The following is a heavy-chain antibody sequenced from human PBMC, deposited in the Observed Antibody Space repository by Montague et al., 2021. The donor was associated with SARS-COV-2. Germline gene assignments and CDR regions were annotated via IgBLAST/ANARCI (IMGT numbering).Heavy chain of an antibody. V-gene: IGHV4-4*02. CDR1: GGSISSSYW. Sequence: SETLSLTCAVSGGSISSSYWRSLLRQPPGKVLGLIWDIYHSGTTYYPPPHNSLATTSVDTSKYQFSLKLTSVTAAAAAVYYCASGSRITKIVVVMTDIGLDAWGQGTLVTVSS. CDR3: ASGSRITKIVVVMTDIGLDA. J-gene: IGHJ5*02. D-gene: IGHD3-22*01. CDR2: IYHSGTT.